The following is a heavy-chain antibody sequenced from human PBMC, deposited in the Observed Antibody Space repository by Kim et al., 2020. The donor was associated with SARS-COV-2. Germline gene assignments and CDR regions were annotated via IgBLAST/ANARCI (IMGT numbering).Heavy chain of an antibody. CDR2: IWYDGSKK. J-gene: IGHJ4*02. Sequence: GGSLRLSCAASGFTFSTYGMNWVRQTPGKGLEWVAVIWYDGSKKYYADSVKGRFTISRDNSKNTLSLQMNSLRAEDTAMYYCVRNSDALGFVCWGQGTLVTVSS. CDR3: VRNSDALGFVC. CDR1: GFTFSTYG. V-gene: IGHV3-33*01. D-gene: IGHD2-8*01.